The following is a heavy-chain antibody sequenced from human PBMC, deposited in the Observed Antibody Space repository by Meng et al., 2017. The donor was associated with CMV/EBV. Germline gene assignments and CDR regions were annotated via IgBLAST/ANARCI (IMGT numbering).Heavy chain of an antibody. D-gene: IGHD6-13*01. V-gene: IGHV4-61*01. Sequence: SETLSLTCTVSGGSVSSGSYYWSWIRQPPGKGLEWIGYIYYSGSTNYNPSLKSRVTISVDTSKNQFSLKLSSVTAADTAVYYCATARGYGSSWYAEDYYGMDVWGQGTTVTVSS. CDR1: GGSVSSGSYY. J-gene: IGHJ6*02. CDR3: ATARGYGSSWYAEDYYGMDV. CDR2: IYYSGST.